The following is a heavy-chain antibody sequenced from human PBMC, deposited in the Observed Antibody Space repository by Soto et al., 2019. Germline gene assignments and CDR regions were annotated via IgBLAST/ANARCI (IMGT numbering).Heavy chain of an antibody. Sequence: PGGSLRLSCAASGFTFSSYAMSWVRQAPGKGLEWVSAISGSGGSTYYADSVKGRFTISRDNSKNTLYLQMNSLRAEDTAVYYCPYSSSSGVGAFDIWGQGTMVTVSS. D-gene: IGHD6-6*01. CDR3: PYSSSSGVGAFDI. V-gene: IGHV3-23*01. CDR2: ISGSGGST. J-gene: IGHJ3*02. CDR1: GFTFSSYA.